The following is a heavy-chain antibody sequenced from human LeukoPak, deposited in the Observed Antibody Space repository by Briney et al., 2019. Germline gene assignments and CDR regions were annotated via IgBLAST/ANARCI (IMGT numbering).Heavy chain of an antibody. V-gene: IGHV1-69*05. D-gene: IGHD5-18*01. CDR1: GGTFSSYA. CDR3: ARDLGYSSPPGYYYMDV. CDR2: IIPIFGTA. J-gene: IGHJ6*03. Sequence: SVKVSCKASGGTFSSYAISWVRQAPGQGLEWMGGIIPIFGTANYAQKFQGRVTITTDESTSTAYMELSSLRSEDTAVYYCARDLGYSSPPGYYYMDVWGKGTTVTVSS.